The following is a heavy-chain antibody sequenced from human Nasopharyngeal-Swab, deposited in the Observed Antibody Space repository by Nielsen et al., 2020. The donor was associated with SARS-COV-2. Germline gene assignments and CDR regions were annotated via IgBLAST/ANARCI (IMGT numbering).Heavy chain of an antibody. CDR2: IYYSGST. CDR3: ARDPHAERITIFGVVIRPGTFDI. Sequence: WIRQPPGKGLEWIGSIYYSGSTYYNSSFKSRVTISVDTSKNQFPLKLTSVTAADTALYYCARDPHAERITIFGVVIRPGTFDIWGQGTMVTVSS. D-gene: IGHD3-3*01. V-gene: IGHV4-39*06. J-gene: IGHJ3*02.